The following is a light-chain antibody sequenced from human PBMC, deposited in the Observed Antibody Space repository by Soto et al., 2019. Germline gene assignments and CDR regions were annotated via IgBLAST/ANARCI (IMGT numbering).Light chain of an antibody. J-gene: IGKJ3*01. Sequence: ELVLTQSPGTLALSPGERATLSCRASQSVNSRLAWYQHKPGQAPRLLISGASSRATGIPDRFSGSGSATDFTLTISRLDPEDFALYYCQHYGRSPITFGQGTRWIS. CDR1: QSVNSR. V-gene: IGKV3-20*01. CDR3: QHYGRSPIT. CDR2: GAS.